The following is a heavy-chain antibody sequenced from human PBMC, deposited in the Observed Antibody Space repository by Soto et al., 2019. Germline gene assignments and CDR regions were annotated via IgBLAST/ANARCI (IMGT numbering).Heavy chain of an antibody. CDR2: IYYSGST. CDR3: ASQRGYYDILTGFIG. CDR1: GGSISSSSYY. D-gene: IGHD3-9*01. V-gene: IGHV4-39*01. Sequence: QLQLQESGPGLVKPSETLSLTCTVSGGSISSSSYYWGWIRQPPGKGLEWIGSIYYSGSTYYNPSLKSRVTISVDTSKNQFSLKLSSVTAADTAVYYCASQRGYYDILTGFIGWGQGTLVTVSS. J-gene: IGHJ4*02.